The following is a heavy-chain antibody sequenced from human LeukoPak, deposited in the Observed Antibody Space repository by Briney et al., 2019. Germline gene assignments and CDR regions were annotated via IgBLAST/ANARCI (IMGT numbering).Heavy chain of an antibody. D-gene: IGHD2-15*01. CDR1: GFTFSSYW. CDR3: ARADSARHFDY. V-gene: IGHV3-74*01. J-gene: IGHJ4*02. Sequence: GGPLRLSCAASGFTFSSYWMHWVRQAPGKGLVWVSRINTDGSITSYADSVKGRFTISRDNAKNTLYLQMNSLRAEDTAVYYCARADSARHFDYWGQGTLVTVSS. CDR2: INTDGSIT.